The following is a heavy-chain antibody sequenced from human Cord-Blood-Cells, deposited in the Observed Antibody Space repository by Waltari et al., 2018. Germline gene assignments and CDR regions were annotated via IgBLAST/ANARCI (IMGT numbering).Heavy chain of an antibody. J-gene: IGHJ4*02. V-gene: IGHV1-2*02. D-gene: IGHD2-15*01. CDR3: ARLSYCSGGSCYDDY. Sequence: QVQLVQSGAEVKKPGASVQVSCQASGYTFTGYYLHWVRQYPGQGLEWMGWINPNSGGTNYVQKFQGRVTMTRDTSISTAYMELSRLRSDDTAVYYCARLSYCSGGSCYDDYWGQGTLVTVSS. CDR2: INPNSGGT. CDR1: GYTFTGYY.